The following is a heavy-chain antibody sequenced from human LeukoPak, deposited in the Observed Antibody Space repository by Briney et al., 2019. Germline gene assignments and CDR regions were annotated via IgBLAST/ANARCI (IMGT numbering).Heavy chain of an antibody. D-gene: IGHD3-22*01. CDR3: ATVVIVVVNNYFDY. J-gene: IGHJ4*02. CDR1: GYTLTELS. CDR2: FDPDDGET. V-gene: IGHV1-24*01. Sequence: ASVKVSCKVSGYTLTELSMHWVRQAPGKGLEWMGGFDPDDGETIYAQKFQGRVTMTEDTSTDTAYMELSSLRSEDTAVYYCATVVIVVVNNYFDYWGQGTLVTVSS.